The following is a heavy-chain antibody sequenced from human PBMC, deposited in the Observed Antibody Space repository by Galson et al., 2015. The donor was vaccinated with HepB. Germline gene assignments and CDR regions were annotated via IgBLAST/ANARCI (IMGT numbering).Heavy chain of an antibody. D-gene: IGHD3-10*01. J-gene: IGHJ6*02. CDR3: ARDVLWVYVGSFGMDV. V-gene: IGHV3-30-3*01. Sequence: SLRLSCAASGFTFSTYGLHWVRQAPGKGLEWVAGAIISYHESDKYYAASVKGRFTISRDNYKNTLYLQMNSLRADDTAMYFCARDVLWVYVGSFGMDVWGQGTTVTVSS. CDR1: GFTFSTYG. CDR2: ISYHESDK.